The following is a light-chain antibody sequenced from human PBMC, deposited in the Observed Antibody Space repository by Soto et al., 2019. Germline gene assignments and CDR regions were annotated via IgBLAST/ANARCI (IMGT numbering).Light chain of an antibody. J-gene: IGKJ3*01. CDR1: QSVSRD. CDR2: DAS. Sequence: DIVLTQSPATLSLSPGERATLSCRASQSVSRDFAWYQQKPGQAPRLLIHDASNRATGIPARFSGSGSGTDFTLIINSLQPEDFAVYYCQHRHNFGPGTKVDFK. CDR3: QHRHN. V-gene: IGKV3-11*01.